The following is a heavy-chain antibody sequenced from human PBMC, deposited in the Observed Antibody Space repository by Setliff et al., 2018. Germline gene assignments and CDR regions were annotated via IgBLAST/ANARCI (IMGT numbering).Heavy chain of an antibody. D-gene: IGHD3-10*01. J-gene: IGHJ3*02. CDR3: ARTMVQTKLRAFDI. CDR1: GGSITNYF. Sequence: SETLSLTCTVSGGSITNYFWSWIRQPPGKGLEWLGNIFHSGSTYYNPTLNSRVTMSVDTSKNQFSLMLTSVTAADTAVYYGARTMVQTKLRAFDIWGQGTMVTVSS. V-gene: IGHV4-59*04. CDR2: IFHSGST.